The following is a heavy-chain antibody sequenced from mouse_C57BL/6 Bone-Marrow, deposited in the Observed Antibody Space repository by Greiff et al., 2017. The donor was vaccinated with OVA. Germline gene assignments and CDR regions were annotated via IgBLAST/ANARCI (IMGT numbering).Heavy chain of an antibody. Sequence: QVQLKQPGAELVRPGTSVQLSCKASGYTFTSYWMHWVKQRPGQGLEWIGVIDPSDSYTNYNQKFKGKATLTVDTSSSTAYMQLSSLTSEDSAVYYCAGGLSWFAYWGQGTLVTVSA. V-gene: IGHV1-59*01. J-gene: IGHJ3*01. CDR3: AGGLSWFAY. CDR2: IDPSDSYT. CDR1: GYTFTSYW.